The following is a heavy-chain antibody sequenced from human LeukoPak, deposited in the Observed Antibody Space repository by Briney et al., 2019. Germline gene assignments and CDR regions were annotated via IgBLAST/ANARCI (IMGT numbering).Heavy chain of an antibody. CDR2: INPNGGST. J-gene: IGHJ3*02. V-gene: IGHV1-46*01. CDR3: ARGIAVAEEAFDI. Sequence: ASVKVSCKASGYTFTSYYMHWVRQAPGQGLEWMGIINPNGGSTSYAQKFQGRVTMTRDTSTSTVYMELSRLRSDDTAVYYCARGIAVAEEAFDIWGQGTMVTVSS. CDR1: GYTFTSYY. D-gene: IGHD6-19*01.